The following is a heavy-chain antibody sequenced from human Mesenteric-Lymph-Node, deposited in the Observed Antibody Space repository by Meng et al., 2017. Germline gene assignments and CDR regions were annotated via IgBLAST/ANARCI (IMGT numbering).Heavy chain of an antibody. CDR1: GFTFSSYS. D-gene: IGHD3-10*01. V-gene: IGHV3-21*01. CDR3: ARDRGTMVRGVIMRYFDY. CDR2: ISSSSSYI. Sequence: GGSLRLSCAASGFTFSSYSMNWVRQAPGKGLEWVSSISSSSSYIYYADSVKGRFTISRDNAKNSLYLQMNSLRAEDTAVYYCARDRGTMVRGVIMRYFDYWGQGTLVTVSS. J-gene: IGHJ4*02.